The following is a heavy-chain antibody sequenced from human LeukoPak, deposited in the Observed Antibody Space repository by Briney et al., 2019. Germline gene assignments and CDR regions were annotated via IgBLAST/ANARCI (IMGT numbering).Heavy chain of an antibody. V-gene: IGHV3-21*06. CDR3: ARVGVYELDY. CDR1: GLSFSSYS. Sequence: PGGSLRLSCAASGLSFSSYSMNWVRQAPGKGLEWVSSISSASNNIYYAGSVKGRFTISRDNAKNSLYLQMNSLRAEDTAVYYCARVGVYELDYWGQGTLVTVSS. J-gene: IGHJ4*02. CDR2: ISSASNNI. D-gene: IGHD5/OR15-5a*01.